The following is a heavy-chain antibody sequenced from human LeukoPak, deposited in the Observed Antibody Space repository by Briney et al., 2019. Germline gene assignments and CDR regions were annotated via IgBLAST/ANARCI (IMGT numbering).Heavy chain of an antibody. Sequence: SSGTLSLTCSVSGGSISSYYWSWIRQPPGKGLEWIGYIYYSGSTNYNPSLKSRVTISVDTSKNQFSLRLSSVTAADTAVYYCARVTGYIVEDYFDYWGQGTLVTVSS. CDR3: ARVTGYIVEDYFDY. V-gene: IGHV4-59*01. D-gene: IGHD3-22*01. J-gene: IGHJ4*02. CDR2: IYYSGST. CDR1: GGSISSYY.